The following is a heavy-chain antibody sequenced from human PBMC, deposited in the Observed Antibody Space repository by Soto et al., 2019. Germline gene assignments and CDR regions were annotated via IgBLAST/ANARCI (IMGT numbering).Heavy chain of an antibody. J-gene: IGHJ3*02. CDR2: ISYDGSNK. D-gene: IGHD1-26*01. CDR3: AKGGVGSTSNAFDI. V-gene: IGHV3-30*18. CDR1: GFTFRSYG. Sequence: QVRLVESGGGVVQPGRSLRLSCAASGFTFRSYGMHWVRQAPGKGLEWVAVISYDGSNKYYADSVKGRFTISRDNSKNTLYLQMNSLRAEDTAVYYCAKGGVGSTSNAFDIWGQGTMVTVSS.